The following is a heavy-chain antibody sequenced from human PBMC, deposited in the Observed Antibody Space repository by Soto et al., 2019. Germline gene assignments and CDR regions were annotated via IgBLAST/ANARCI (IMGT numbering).Heavy chain of an antibody. D-gene: IGHD3-22*01. Sequence: PGGSLRLSCAASGFTFSSYGMHWVRQAPGKGLEWVAVISYDGSNKYYADSVKGRFTISRDNSKNTLYLQMNSLRAEDTAVYYCAKDGGPLHYYDSSGLTYYYGMDVWGQGTTVTV. V-gene: IGHV3-30*18. CDR3: AKDGGPLHYYDSSGLTYYYGMDV. CDR1: GFTFSSYG. CDR2: ISYDGSNK. J-gene: IGHJ6*02.